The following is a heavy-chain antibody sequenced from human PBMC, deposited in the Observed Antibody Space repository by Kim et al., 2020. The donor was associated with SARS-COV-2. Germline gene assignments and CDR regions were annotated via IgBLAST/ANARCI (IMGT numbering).Heavy chain of an antibody. CDR3: AKVVVGYSYGSDV. D-gene: IGHD5-18*01. V-gene: IGHV3-23*01. Sequence: YADSVKGRFTISRDNSKNTLYLQMNSLRAEDTAVYYCAKVVVGYSYGSDVWGQGTTVTVSS. J-gene: IGHJ6*02.